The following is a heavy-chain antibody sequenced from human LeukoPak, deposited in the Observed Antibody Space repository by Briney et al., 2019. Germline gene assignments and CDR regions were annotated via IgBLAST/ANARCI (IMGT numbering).Heavy chain of an antibody. J-gene: IGHJ4*02. Sequence: GGSLRLSCAASGFTFSNAWMSWVRQAPGKGLEWVSAISGSGGSTYYADSVKGRFTISRDNSKNTLYLQMNSLRAEDTAVYYCASVGIRGNVNYWGQGTLVTVSS. D-gene: IGHD3-10*01. V-gene: IGHV3-23*01. CDR1: GFTFSNAW. CDR3: ASVGIRGNVNY. CDR2: ISGSGGST.